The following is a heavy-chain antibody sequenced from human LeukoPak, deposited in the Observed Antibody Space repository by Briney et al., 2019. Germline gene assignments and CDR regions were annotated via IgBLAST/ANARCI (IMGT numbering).Heavy chain of an antibody. CDR3: AKDRTVGASYWYFDL. D-gene: IGHD1-26*01. Sequence: GGSLRLSCAASGFTFSSYAMSWVRQAPGKGLEWVSAISSSGDSAYYADSVKGRFTISRDSSKNTLYLQMNSLRAEDTAVYYCAKDRTVGASYWYFDLWGRGTLVTVSS. V-gene: IGHV3-23*01. J-gene: IGHJ2*01. CDR1: GFTFSSYA. CDR2: ISSSGDSA.